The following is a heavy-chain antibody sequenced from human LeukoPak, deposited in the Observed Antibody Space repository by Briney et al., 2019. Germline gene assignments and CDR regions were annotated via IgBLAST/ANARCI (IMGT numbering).Heavy chain of an antibody. V-gene: IGHV3-7*01. CDR1: GFPFSTYW. CDR2: IKNDGSDK. J-gene: IGHJ4*02. Sequence: GGSLRLSCAASGFPFSTYWITWVRQAPGKGLEWVANIKNDGSDKYYVVSVKGRFTIYRDNSENSLFLQMNSLRDEDTAIYYCTRDSGLTGYDLLDYWGQGTLVSVSS. CDR3: TRDSGLTGYDLLDY. D-gene: IGHD5-12*01.